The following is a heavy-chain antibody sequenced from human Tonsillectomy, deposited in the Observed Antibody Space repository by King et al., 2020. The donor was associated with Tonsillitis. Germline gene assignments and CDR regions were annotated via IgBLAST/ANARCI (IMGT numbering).Heavy chain of an antibody. Sequence: EWQLVQSGAEVKKPGESLKISCKGSGYSFTSYWIAWVRQMPGKGLELMGIIYPADSDIRYSPTFQGQVTISADKSIRTAYLQWSSLKASDTAMYYCARSKDYDTLTGGFDSWGQGTLVTVSS. CDR3: ARSKDYDTLTGGFDS. CDR2: IYPADSDI. D-gene: IGHD3-9*01. CDR1: GYSFTSYW. V-gene: IGHV5-51*01. J-gene: IGHJ4*02.